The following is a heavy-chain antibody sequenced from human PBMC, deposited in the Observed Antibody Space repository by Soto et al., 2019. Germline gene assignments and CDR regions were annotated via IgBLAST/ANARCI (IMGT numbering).Heavy chain of an antibody. V-gene: IGHV1-8*01. CDR3: ASERSAAGTGGFDP. Sequence: QVQLVQSGAEVKKPGASVKVSCKASGYTFTSYDINWVRQATGQGLEWMGWMNPNSGNTGYAQKFQGRVTMTRNTSISTAYRELSSLRSEDTAVYYCASERSAAGTGGFDPWGQGTLVTVSS. D-gene: IGHD6-13*01. J-gene: IGHJ5*02. CDR2: MNPNSGNT. CDR1: GYTFTSYD.